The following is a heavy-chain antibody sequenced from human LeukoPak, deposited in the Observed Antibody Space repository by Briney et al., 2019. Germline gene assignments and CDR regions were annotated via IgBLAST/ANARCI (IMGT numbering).Heavy chain of an antibody. CDR3: ARAGTTVTTNWFDP. Sequence: SQTLSLTCAVSGGSISSGGYSWSWIRQPPGKGLEWIGYIYHSGSTYYNPSLKSRVTISVDRSKNQFSLKLSSVTAADTAVYYCARAGTTVTTNWFDPWGQGTLVTVSS. V-gene: IGHV4-30-2*01. CDR2: IYHSGST. J-gene: IGHJ5*02. D-gene: IGHD4-17*01. CDR1: GGSISSGGYS.